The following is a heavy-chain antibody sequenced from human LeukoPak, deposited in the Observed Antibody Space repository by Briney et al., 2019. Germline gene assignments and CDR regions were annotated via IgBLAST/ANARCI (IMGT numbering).Heavy chain of an antibody. CDR1: GGSISSSSYY. CDR2: IYYSGST. D-gene: IGHD3-9*01. Sequence: SETLSLTCTVSGGSISSSSYYWGWIRQPPGKGLEWIESIYYSGSTYYNPSLKSRVTISVDTSKNQFSLKLSSVTAADTAVYYCAREEGPLRYFDWSPLALYYFDYWGQGTLVTVSS. V-gene: IGHV4-39*07. J-gene: IGHJ4*02. CDR3: AREEGPLRYFDWSPLALYYFDY.